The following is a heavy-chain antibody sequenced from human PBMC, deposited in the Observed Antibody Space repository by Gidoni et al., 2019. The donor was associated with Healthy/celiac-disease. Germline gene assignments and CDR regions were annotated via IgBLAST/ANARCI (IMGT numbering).Heavy chain of an antibody. V-gene: IGHV3-74*01. CDR1: GFTFSSYW. CDR2: INSDGSST. Sequence: EVQLVESGGGLVQPGGSLRLSCAASGFTFSSYWMHWGRQAPGKGLVWVSRINSDGSSTSYADSVKGRFTISRDNAKNTLYLQMNSLRAEDTAVYYCARRSDGYNHEYFQHWGQGTLVTVSS. CDR3: ARRSDGYNHEYFQH. D-gene: IGHD5-12*01. J-gene: IGHJ1*01.